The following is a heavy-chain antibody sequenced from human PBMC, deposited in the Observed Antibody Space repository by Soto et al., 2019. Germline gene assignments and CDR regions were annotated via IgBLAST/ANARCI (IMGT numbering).Heavy chain of an antibody. Sequence: PGGSLRLSCAASRFTFSTYEMNWVRQAPGKGLEWVSYISSSSSYIYYADSVKGRFTISRDNAKNSLYLQMNSLRAEDTAVYYCARDLRIAARPNWFDPWGQGTLVTVSS. V-gene: IGHV3-21*01. J-gene: IGHJ5*02. D-gene: IGHD6-6*01. CDR2: ISSSSSYI. CDR1: RFTFSTYE. CDR3: ARDLRIAARPNWFDP.